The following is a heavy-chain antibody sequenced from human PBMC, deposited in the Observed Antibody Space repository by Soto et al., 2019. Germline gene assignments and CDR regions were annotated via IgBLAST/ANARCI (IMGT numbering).Heavy chain of an antibody. CDR2: IIPMFGTP. D-gene: IGHD1-26*01. V-gene: IGHV1-69*06. CDR3: ARGWETVGSTTACAY. CDR1: GGTFSKYG. Sequence: QVQLVQSGAEVKKPGSSVKVSCKASGGTFSKYGISWVRQAPGQGLEWMGGIIPMFGTPNYAQRFQGRVTMTADKATSTASMEVRNLKSDDTAVYDCARGWETVGSTTACAYWGQGTLVTVSS. J-gene: IGHJ4*02.